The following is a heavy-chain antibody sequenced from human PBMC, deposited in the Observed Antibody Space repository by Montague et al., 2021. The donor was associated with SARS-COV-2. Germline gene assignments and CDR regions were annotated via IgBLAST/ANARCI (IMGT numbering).Heavy chain of an antibody. CDR1: GDSISSGGYY. CDR2: ISYTGIT. V-gene: IGHV4-31*03. J-gene: IGHJ4*02. CDR3: ARRGGTYPNFFDY. Sequence: TLSLTCSVSGDSISSGGYYWSWIRQPPEKGLEWIALISYTGITYSNPSLESRVTMSVDTSKNHFSLNLRSVTAADTAIYYCARRGGTYPNFFDYWGQGTPVTVSS.